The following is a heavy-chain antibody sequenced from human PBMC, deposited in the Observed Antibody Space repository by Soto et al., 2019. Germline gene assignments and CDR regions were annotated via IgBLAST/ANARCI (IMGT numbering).Heavy chain of an antibody. CDR2: LIGGHYGT. CDR1: GFTLQNYA. V-gene: IGHV3-23*01. Sequence: GGSLRLSCTASGFTLQNYAMAWVRQAPGKGLEWVSTLIGGHYGTAYSYSVKGRFTISRDNSKNTLSLQMNSLRAEDAAVYYCAKADDSSSSPSGLDYWGQGTLVTVSS. CDR3: AKADDSSSSPSGLDY. J-gene: IGHJ4*02. D-gene: IGHD6-6*01.